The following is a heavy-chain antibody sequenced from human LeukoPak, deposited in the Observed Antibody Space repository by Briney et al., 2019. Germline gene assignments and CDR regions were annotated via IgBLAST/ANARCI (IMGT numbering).Heavy chain of an antibody. Sequence: GGSLRLSCAASGFTFSSYDMHWVRQATGKGLEWVSAIGTAGDTYYPGSVKGRFTISRENAKNSLYLQMNSLRAGDTAVYYCARGGGPDAFDIWGQGTMVTVSS. CDR3: ARGGGPDAFDI. V-gene: IGHV3-13*01. CDR1: GFTFSSYD. D-gene: IGHD3-16*01. CDR2: IGTAGDT. J-gene: IGHJ3*02.